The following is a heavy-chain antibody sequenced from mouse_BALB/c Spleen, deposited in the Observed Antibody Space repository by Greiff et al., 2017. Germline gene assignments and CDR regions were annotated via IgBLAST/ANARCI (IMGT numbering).Heavy chain of an antibody. CDR3: ARSYYRYDRYFDV. D-gene: IGHD2-14*01. CDR2: ISSGSSTI. CDR1: GFTFSSFG. Sequence: EVQLVESGGGLVQPGGSRKLSCAASGFTFSSFGMHWVRQAPEKGLEWVAYISSGSSTIYYADTVKGRFTISRDNPKNTLFLQMTSLRSEDTAMYYCARSYYRYDRYFDVWGAGTTVTVSS. J-gene: IGHJ1*01. V-gene: IGHV5-17*02.